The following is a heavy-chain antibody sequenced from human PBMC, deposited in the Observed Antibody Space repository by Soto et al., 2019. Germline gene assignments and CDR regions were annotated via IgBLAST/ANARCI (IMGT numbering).Heavy chain of an antibody. V-gene: IGHV4-59*01. CDR1: GGSISSYY. CDR2: IYYSGST. J-gene: IGHJ4*02. Sequence: SETLSLTCTVSGGSISSYYWSWIRQPPGKGLEWIGYIYYSGSTNYNPSLKSRVTISVDMSKNQFSLKLSSVTAADTAVYYCARVATGDDGYWGQGTLVTVSS. CDR3: ARVATGDDGY. D-gene: IGHD7-27*01.